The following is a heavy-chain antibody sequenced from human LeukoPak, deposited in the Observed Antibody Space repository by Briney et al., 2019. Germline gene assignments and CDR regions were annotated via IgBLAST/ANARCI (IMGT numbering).Heavy chain of an antibody. CDR1: GGSISSGSYY. CDR2: IYTSGST. D-gene: IGHD1-26*01. CDR3: ARDSGISARGIEY. V-gene: IGHV4-61*02. Sequence: SETLSLTCTVSGGSISSGSYYWSWIRQPAGKGLEWIGRIYTSGSTNYNPSLKSRVTISLHTSKKQFSLRLTSVTAADTAVYYCARDSGISARGIEYWGQGNLVTVSS. J-gene: IGHJ4*02.